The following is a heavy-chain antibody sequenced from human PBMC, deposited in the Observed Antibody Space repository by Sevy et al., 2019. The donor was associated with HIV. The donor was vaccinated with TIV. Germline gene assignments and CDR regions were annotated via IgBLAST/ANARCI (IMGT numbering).Heavy chain of an antibody. Sequence: GGSLRLSCAASGFTFSTYGMHWVRQAPGKGLEWVALIWFDGSNTYYADSVKGRFTISRDIAKNTLHLQMNSLRAEATAVYYCARDLEFYDYGDYGPAFMPDYWGQGTLVTVSS. D-gene: IGHD4-17*01. CDR3: ARDLEFYDYGDYGPAFMPDY. CDR1: GFTFSTYG. CDR2: IWFDGSNT. J-gene: IGHJ4*02. V-gene: IGHV3-33*01.